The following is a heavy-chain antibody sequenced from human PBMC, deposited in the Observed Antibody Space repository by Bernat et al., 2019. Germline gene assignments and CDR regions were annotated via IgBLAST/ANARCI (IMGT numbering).Heavy chain of an antibody. D-gene: IGHD5-24*01. J-gene: IGHJ4*02. V-gene: IGHV3-9*03. CDR2: ISWNSGTI. Sequence: EVQLVESGGGLVQPGRSLRLSCAASGFTFDDYAMHWVRQAPGQCLEWVSGISWNSGTIGYADSVKGRFTISRDNAKNSLYLQMNSLRVEDMALYYCARTKWLQSTYYFDYWGQGTLVTVSS. CDR3: ARTKWLQSTYYFDY. CDR1: GFTFDDYA.